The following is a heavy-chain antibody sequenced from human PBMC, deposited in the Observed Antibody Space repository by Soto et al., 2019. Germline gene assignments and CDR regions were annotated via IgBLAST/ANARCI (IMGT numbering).Heavy chain of an antibody. Sequence: QVQLQESGPGLVKPSETLSLTCTVSGGSVSSGSYYWSWIRQPPGKGLEWIGYIYYSGSTNYNPYLKSRVTISVDTSKIQFSLKLSSVTAADTAVYYCARGSGPNDAFDIWGQGTMVTVSS. CDR2: IYYSGST. CDR1: GGSVSSGSYY. D-gene: IGHD2-15*01. V-gene: IGHV4-61*01. CDR3: ARGSGPNDAFDI. J-gene: IGHJ3*02.